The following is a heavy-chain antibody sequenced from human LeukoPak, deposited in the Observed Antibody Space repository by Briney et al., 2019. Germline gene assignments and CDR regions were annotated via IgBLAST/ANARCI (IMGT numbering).Heavy chain of an antibody. V-gene: IGHV3-21*01. D-gene: IGHD2-2*01. Sequence: GGSLRLSCAASGFTFSSYSMNWVRQAPGKGLEWVSSISSSSNYIYYADSVKGRFTISRDNAKSSLYFQMNSLRAEDTAVYYCARDTSSTQYMDVWGKGTTVTVSS. CDR3: ARDTSSTQYMDV. CDR1: GFTFSSYS. J-gene: IGHJ6*03. CDR2: ISSSSNYI.